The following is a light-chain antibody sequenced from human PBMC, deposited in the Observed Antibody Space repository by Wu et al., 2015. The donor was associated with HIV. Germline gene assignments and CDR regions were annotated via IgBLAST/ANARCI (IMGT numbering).Light chain of an antibody. CDR1: QSVSSSY. J-gene: IGKJ2*01. CDR3: QHHSTYPVT. V-gene: IGKV3-20*01. CDR2: GAS. Sequence: EIVLTQSPGTLSLSPGERATLSCRASQSVSSSYLAWYQQKPGQAPRLLIYGASSRATGIPDRFSGSGSGTDFTLTISRLEPEDFATYYCQHHSTYPVTFGQGTKLEMK.